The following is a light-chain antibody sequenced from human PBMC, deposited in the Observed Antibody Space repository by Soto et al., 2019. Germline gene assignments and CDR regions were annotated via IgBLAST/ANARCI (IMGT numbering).Light chain of an antibody. Sequence: QSALSQPASVSGSPGQSITISCTGTGSDLGGYNYVSWYQQYPGNAPKLMISEVSNRPSGISNRFSGFKSANTAFLIISGLQAEDEADYFCSSYTSSSTLGVFGTGTKVTVL. CDR1: GSDLGGYNY. CDR2: EVS. CDR3: SSYTSSSTLGV. V-gene: IGLV2-14*01. J-gene: IGLJ1*01.